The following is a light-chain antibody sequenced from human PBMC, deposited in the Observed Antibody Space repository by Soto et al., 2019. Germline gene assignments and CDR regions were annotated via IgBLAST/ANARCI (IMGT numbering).Light chain of an antibody. V-gene: IGLV2-11*01. CDR3: CSHAGSYTYV. J-gene: IGLJ1*01. CDR2: DVT. Sequence: QSVLTHPRSVSGSPGQSLPISCTETSSDVGGYNYVSWYQQYPGKVPKLMIYDVTKRPSGVPDRFSGSKSGNTASLTISGLQAEDEADYYCCSHAGSYTYVFGTGTKVTVL. CDR1: SSDVGGYNY.